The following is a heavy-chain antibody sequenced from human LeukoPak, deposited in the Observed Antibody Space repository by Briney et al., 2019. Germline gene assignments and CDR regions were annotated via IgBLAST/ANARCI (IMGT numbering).Heavy chain of an antibody. Sequence: ASVKVSCKASGYTFTGYYMHWVRQAPGQGLEWMGWINPNSGGTNYAQKSQGRVTMTRDTSISTAYMELSRLRSDDTAVYYCARGGAVAATGDAFDIWGQGTMVTVSS. J-gene: IGHJ3*02. V-gene: IGHV1-2*02. CDR2: INPNSGGT. CDR1: GYTFTGYY. D-gene: IGHD6-19*01. CDR3: ARGGAVAATGDAFDI.